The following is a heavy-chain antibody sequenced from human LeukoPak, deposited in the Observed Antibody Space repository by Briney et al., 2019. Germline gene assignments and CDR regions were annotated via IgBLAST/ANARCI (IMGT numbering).Heavy chain of an antibody. CDR3: ARSGTVTNFDY. D-gene: IGHD4-17*01. J-gene: IGHJ4*02. CDR1: GGAISSYY. V-gene: IGHV4-59*01. Sequence: SETLSLTCTVSGGAISSYYWSWIRQPPGKGLEWIAYIHYSGNTNYSPSLKSRVTISVDTSKNQFSLRLTSVTAAGTAVYYCARSGTVTNFDYWGQGTLVSVSS. CDR2: IHYSGNT.